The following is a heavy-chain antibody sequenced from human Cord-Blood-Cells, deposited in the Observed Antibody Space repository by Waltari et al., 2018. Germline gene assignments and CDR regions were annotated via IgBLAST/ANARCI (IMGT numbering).Heavy chain of an antibody. CDR3: ASGGLGMGNAFDI. J-gene: IGHJ3*02. CDR1: GGPISSSSYY. V-gene: IGHV4-39*01. D-gene: IGHD3-16*01. Sequence: QLQLQESGPGLVKPSETLSLTCTVSGGPISSSSYYWAWTRQPPGKGLEWIESIYYSGSTYYNPSLKSRVTISVDTSKNQFSLKLSSVTAADTAVYYCASGGLGMGNAFDIWGQGTMVTDSS. CDR2: IYYSGST.